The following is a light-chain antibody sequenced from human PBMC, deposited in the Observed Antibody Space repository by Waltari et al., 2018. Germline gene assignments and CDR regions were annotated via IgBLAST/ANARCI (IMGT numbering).Light chain of an antibody. CDR1: QRISSW. Sequence: DIQMTQSPSTLSASVGDRVTITCRASQRISSWLAWYQQKPGKAPKLLIYDASSLESGVPSRLSGSGSGTEFTLTISSLQTDDFATYYCQQYNSYSTFGQGTKVEIK. CDR3: QQYNSYST. J-gene: IGKJ1*01. V-gene: IGKV1-5*01. CDR2: DAS.